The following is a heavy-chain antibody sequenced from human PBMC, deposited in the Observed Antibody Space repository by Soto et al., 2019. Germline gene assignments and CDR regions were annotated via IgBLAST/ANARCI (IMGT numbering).Heavy chain of an antibody. CDR2: SVVGSGNT. V-gene: IGHV1-58*02. CDR3: AADTSLYSGSYGV. CDR1: GYTFTSSA. J-gene: IGHJ6*02. Sequence: SVKVSCKASGYTFTSSAMQWVRQARGQRLEWIGWSVVGSGNTNYAQKFPERVNITRDRSTSTAYMELSSLRSEDTAVYYCAADTSLYSGSYGVRGQGTPVTVSS. D-gene: IGHD1-26*01.